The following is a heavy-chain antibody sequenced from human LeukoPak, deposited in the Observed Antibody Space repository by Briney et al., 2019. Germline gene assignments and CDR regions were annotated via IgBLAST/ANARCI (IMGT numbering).Heavy chain of an antibody. V-gene: IGHV3-9*01. Sequence: GGSLRLSCAASGFTFDDYAMHWVRQAPGKGLEWVSGISWNSGSIGYADSVKGRFTISRDNAKNSLYLQMNSLRAKDTALYYCASNDGGALEYGGATGAFDYWGQGTLVTVSS. CDR2: ISWNSGSI. D-gene: IGHD7-27*01. CDR1: GFTFDDYA. CDR3: ASNDGGALEYGGATGAFDY. J-gene: IGHJ4*02.